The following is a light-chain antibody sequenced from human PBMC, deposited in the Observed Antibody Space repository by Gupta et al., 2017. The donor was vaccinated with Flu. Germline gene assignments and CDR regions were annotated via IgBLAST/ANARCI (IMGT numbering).Light chain of an antibody. J-gene: IGLJ3*02. CDR2: KTN. CDR3: AALDDSLNGPV. CDR1: SSNIGSHT. V-gene: IGLV1-44*01. Sequence: QSVVTQSPSGSGTPGQRVTISCSGSSSNIGSHTVNWYQKVPGAAPNLLIYKTNQRPSGVPDRFSGSKSGTSASLAISGLQSEDEADYYCAALDDSLNGPVFGGGTKLTVL.